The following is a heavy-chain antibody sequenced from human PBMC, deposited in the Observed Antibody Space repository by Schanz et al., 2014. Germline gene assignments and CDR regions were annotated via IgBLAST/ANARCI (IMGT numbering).Heavy chain of an antibody. Sequence: QVQLVQSGAEVKKPGASVKVSCKASGYTFTSYGITWVRQAPGQGLEWMGWISAYNGHTTYAQKFQGRVTMTTDTSTSTVYMELSSLRSEDTAVYYCAKVDRTRYYAMDVWGQGTTVTVSS. D-gene: IGHD3-9*01. CDR3: AKVDRTRYYAMDV. J-gene: IGHJ6*02. CDR1: GYTFTSYG. CDR2: ISAYNGHT. V-gene: IGHV1-18*01.